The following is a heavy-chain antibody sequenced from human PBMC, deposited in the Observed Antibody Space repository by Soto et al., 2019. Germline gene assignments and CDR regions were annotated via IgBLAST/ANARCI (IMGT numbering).Heavy chain of an antibody. Sequence: QVQLVESGGGVVQPGRSLRLSCAASGFTFSSYGMHWVRQAPGKGLEWVAVLWYDGSNKYYADSVKGRFTISRDNSKNTLYLQMNSLRAEDTAVYYCARGDLDSSGYYNFDYWGQGTLVTVSS. CDR2: LWYDGSNK. CDR3: ARGDLDSSGYYNFDY. J-gene: IGHJ4*02. CDR1: GFTFSSYG. V-gene: IGHV3-33*01. D-gene: IGHD3-22*01.